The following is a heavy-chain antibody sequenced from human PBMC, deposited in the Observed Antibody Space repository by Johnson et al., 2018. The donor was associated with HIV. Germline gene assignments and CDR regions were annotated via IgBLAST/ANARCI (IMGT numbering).Heavy chain of an antibody. J-gene: IGHJ3*02. CDR3: ARAYTYGAFDI. CDR1: GFTFSSYD. Sequence: VQLVESGGGVVQPGRSLRLSCAASGFTFSSYDMHWVRQATGKGLEWVSAIGTAGSTYYADSVKGRFTISRDNSKNTLYLQMNSLRVDDTAIYYCARAYTYGAFDIWGQGTMVTVSS. D-gene: IGHD5-18*01. CDR2: IGTAGST. V-gene: IGHV3-13*01.